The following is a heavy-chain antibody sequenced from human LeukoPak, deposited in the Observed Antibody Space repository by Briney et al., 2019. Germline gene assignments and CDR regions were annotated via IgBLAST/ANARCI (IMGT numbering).Heavy chain of an antibody. CDR1: GFTFSSYS. J-gene: IGHJ4*02. Sequence: GGSLRLSCAASGFTFSSYSMNWVRQAPGKGLEWVSSISSSSSYIYYADSVKGRFTISRDNAKNSLYLQMNSLRAEDTAVYYCARGYDYVWGSYRSGTEFDYWGQGTLVTVSS. D-gene: IGHD3-16*02. CDR2: ISSSSSYI. CDR3: ARGYDYVWGSYRSGTEFDY. V-gene: IGHV3-21*01.